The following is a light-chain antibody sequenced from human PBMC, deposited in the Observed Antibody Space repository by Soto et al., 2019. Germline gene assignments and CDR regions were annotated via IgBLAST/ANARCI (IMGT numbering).Light chain of an antibody. CDR1: MSNIGNNY. Sequence: QSVLTQPPSVSAAPGQRVTISCSGRMSNIGNNYVSWYQQFPGTAPKVIIYDNNERPSGTPDRFSGSKSGTSASLAISGLRSEDEADYYCATWDDSLSGPVVFGGGTQLTVL. J-gene: IGLJ2*01. V-gene: IGLV1-51*01. CDR3: ATWDDSLSGPVV. CDR2: DNN.